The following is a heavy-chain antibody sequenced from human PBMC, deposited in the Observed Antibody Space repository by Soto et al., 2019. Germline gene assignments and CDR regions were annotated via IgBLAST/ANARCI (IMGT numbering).Heavy chain of an antibody. CDR3: AKVSKESYPRSGRFDC. CDR1: GFTFSSYA. J-gene: IGHJ5*01. V-gene: IGHV3-23*01. D-gene: IGHD3-3*01. Sequence: VGSLRLSYAASGFTFSSYAMSWVRQAPGKGLEWVSAISGSGGSTYYADSVKGRFTISRDNSKNTLYLQMNSLRAEDTAVYYCAKVSKESYPRSGRFDCRGRGTPVIVAS. CDR2: ISGSGGST.